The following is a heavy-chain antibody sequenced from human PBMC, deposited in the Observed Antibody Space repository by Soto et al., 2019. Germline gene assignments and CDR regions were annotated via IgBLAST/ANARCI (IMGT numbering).Heavy chain of an antibody. CDR1: GGTFSSYA. D-gene: IGHD6-19*01. Sequence: ASVKVSCKAPGGTFSSYAISWVRQAPGQGLEWMGGIIPIFGTANYAQKFQGRVTITADESTSTAYMELSSLRSEDTAVYYCARGSTAVAGFEDGMDVWGQGTTVTVSS. CDR2: IIPIFGTA. CDR3: ARGSTAVAGFEDGMDV. J-gene: IGHJ6*02. V-gene: IGHV1-69*13.